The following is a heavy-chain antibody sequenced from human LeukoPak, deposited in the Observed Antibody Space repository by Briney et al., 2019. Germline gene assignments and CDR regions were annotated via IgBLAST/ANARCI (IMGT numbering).Heavy chain of an antibody. CDR3: ARDASGSYLHYYYYMDV. D-gene: IGHD1-26*01. V-gene: IGHV3-66*01. CDR2: IHSSGGT. CDR1: GFTVSTNY. J-gene: IGHJ6*03. Sequence: PGGSLRLSCAASGFTVSTNYMSWVRQAPGKGLEWVSIIHSSGGTYYADFVKGRFTISRDNSRNTLYLQMNSLRAEDTAVYYCARDASGSYLHYYYYMDVWGKGTTVTVSS.